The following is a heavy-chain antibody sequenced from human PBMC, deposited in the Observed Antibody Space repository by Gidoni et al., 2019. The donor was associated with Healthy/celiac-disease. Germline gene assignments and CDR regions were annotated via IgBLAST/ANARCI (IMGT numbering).Heavy chain of an antibody. J-gene: IGHJ4*02. CDR3: AIIGSGSYSFDY. CDR2: ISVSGGST. CDR1: GFTFSSYA. D-gene: IGHD1-26*01. V-gene: IGHV3-23*01. Sequence: EVQLLESGGGLVQPGGSLRLSCAASGFTFSSYAMSWVRQAPGKGLEWVSAISVSGGSTYYADSVKGRFTISRDNSKNTLYLQMNSLRAEDTAVYYCAIIGSGSYSFDYWGQGTLVTVSS.